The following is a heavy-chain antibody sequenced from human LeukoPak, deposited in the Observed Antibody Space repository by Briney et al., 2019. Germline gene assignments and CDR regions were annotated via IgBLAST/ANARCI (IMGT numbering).Heavy chain of an antibody. V-gene: IGHV3-9*03. D-gene: IGHD3-22*01. CDR2: ISWNSGSI. J-gene: IGHJ4*02. CDR1: GFTFDEYA. Sequence: GGSLRLSCAASGFTFDEYAMHWVRQAPGQGLVWVSGISWNSGSIGYADSVKGRFTISRDNAKNSLYLQMNSLRAEDMALYYCAKSSYYYDSSGTPFDYWGQGTLVTVSS. CDR3: AKSSYYYDSSGTPFDY.